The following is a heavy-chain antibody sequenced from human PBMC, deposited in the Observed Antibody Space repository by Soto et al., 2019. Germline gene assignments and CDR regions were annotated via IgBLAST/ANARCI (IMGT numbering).Heavy chain of an antibody. J-gene: IGHJ6*03. CDR2: IRQDGSEK. CDR3: ARDGRTYPQSLDYHYMDV. V-gene: IGHV3-7*01. Sequence: EVQLVESGGGLVQPGGALRLSCAATESTFGEFGGYWMTWVRQAPGRGLEWVANIRQDGSEKYYVDSVKGRFTISRDNAKNSLYLQMNTLRDDDTAVYYCARDGRTYPQSLDYHYMDVWGKGTTVTVSS. CDR1: ESTFGEFGGYW.